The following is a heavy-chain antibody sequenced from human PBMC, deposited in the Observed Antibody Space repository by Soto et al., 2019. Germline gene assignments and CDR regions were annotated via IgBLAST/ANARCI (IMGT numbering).Heavy chain of an antibody. D-gene: IGHD2-15*01. Sequence: GGSLRLSCAASGFTFSSYAMSWVRQAPGKGLEWVSAISGSGGSTYYADSVKGRFTISRDNSKNTLYLQMNSLRAEDTAVYYCAALLVTDIVVVGSSMDVWGQGTTVTVSS. J-gene: IGHJ6*02. V-gene: IGHV3-23*01. CDR2: ISGSGGST. CDR3: AALLVTDIVVVGSSMDV. CDR1: GFTFSSYA.